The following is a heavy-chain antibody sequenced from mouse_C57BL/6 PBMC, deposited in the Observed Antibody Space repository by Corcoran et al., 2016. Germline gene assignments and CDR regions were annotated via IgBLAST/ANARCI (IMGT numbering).Heavy chain of an antibody. Sequence: EVQLQQSGPELVKPGASVKISCKASGYTFTDYYMNWVKQSHGKSLEWIGDINPNNGGTSYNQKFKGKATLTVDKSSSTAYMELRSLTSEDSAVYYCARSPLYYGYDDWYFDVWGTGTTVTVSS. CDR2: INPNNGGT. CDR1: GYTFTDYY. CDR3: ARSPLYYGYDDWYFDV. V-gene: IGHV1-26*01. D-gene: IGHD2-2*01. J-gene: IGHJ1*03.